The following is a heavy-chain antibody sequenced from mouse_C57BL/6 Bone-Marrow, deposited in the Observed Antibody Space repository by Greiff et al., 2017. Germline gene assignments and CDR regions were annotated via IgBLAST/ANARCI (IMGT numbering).Heavy chain of an antibody. CDR1: GFTFTDYY. Sequence: EVQLQQSGGGLVQPGGSLSLSCAASGFTFTDYYMSWVRQPPGKAREWLGLIRNKANGYTTEYSASVKGRFTISREKSQSIIYLQMNALRAEDSATYYCASRFAYWGQGTLVTVSA. CDR2: IRNKANGYTT. V-gene: IGHV7-3*01. CDR3: ASRFAY. J-gene: IGHJ3*01.